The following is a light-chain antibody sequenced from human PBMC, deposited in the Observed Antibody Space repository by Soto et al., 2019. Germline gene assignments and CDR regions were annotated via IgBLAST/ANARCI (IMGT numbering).Light chain of an antibody. Sequence: IVLTQSPGTLCLSRGQRDNLSSRVSQSVSRNVAWYQQRPGQAPRLLIYDASNRATGIPARFSGSGSGTDFTLTISSLEPEDFAVYYCQQRSKWLTFGQGTRLEI. V-gene: IGKV3-11*01. J-gene: IGKJ5*01. CDR2: DAS. CDR3: QQRSKWLT. CDR1: QSVSRN.